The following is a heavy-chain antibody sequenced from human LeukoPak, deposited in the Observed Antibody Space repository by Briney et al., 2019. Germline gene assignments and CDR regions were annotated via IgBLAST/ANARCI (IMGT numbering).Heavy chain of an antibody. D-gene: IGHD2-15*01. J-gene: IGHJ3*02. CDR2: ISGSGGST. V-gene: IGHV3-23*01. CDR3: AKRIGGCSGGSCYLEGAFDI. Sequence: GGSLRLSCAASGFTFSSYGMSWVRQAPEKGLEWVSGISGSGGSTYYADSVKGRFAISRDNSKNTLYLQMNSLRAEDTAVYYCAKRIGGCSGGSCYLEGAFDIWGQGTMVTVSS. CDR1: GFTFSSYG.